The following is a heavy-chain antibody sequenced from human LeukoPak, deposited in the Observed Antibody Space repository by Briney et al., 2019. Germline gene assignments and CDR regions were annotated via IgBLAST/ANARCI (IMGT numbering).Heavy chain of an antibody. CDR1: AGSISSSY. V-gene: IGHV4-59*07. J-gene: IGHJ4*02. D-gene: IGHD4-17*01. CDR2: IYHSGHT. Sequence: SHSLSPTYPLSAGSISSSYWSWIRQPPGKGPEWLAYIYHSGHTNSNPSLKTRVTISVDTSKNQISLKLTSVTAADTAVYYCARLQATVSIHSYFDYWGQGALVTVSS. CDR3: ARLQATVSIHSYFDY.